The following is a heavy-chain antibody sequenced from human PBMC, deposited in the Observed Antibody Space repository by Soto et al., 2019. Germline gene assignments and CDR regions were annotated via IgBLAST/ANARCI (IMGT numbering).Heavy chain of an antibody. CDR2: IWYDGSNK. V-gene: IGHV3-33*01. D-gene: IGHD5-18*01. J-gene: IGHJ4*02. Sequence: HPGGSLRLSCAASGFTFSSYGMHWVRQAPGKGLEWVAVIWYDGSNKYYADSVKGRFTISRDNSKNTLYLQMNSLRAEDTAVYYCARDRDSYGFLEYFDYWGQGTLVTVSS. CDR1: GFTFSSYG. CDR3: ARDRDSYGFLEYFDY.